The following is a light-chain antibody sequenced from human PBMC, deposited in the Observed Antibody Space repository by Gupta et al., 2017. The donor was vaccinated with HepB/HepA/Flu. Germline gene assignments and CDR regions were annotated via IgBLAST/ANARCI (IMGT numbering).Light chain of an antibody. CDR2: LGS. V-gene: IGKV2-28*01. J-gene: IGKJ1*01. CDR1: QSLLHSHAYNY. CDR3: MQALQTAWT. Sequence: DIVMTQSPLSLPVTPGEPASISCRSSQSLLHSHAYNYLDWYLQRPGQSPQLLIFLGSNRASGVPDRFSGSGSGTDFILRISRVEAEDVEIYYCMQALQTAWTFGQGTKVEIK.